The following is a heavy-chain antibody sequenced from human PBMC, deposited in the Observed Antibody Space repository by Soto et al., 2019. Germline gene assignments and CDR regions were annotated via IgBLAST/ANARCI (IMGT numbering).Heavy chain of an antibody. Sequence: EVQLLESGGGLVQPGGSLRLSCAASGFTFSSYAMSWVRQAPGKGLEWVSAISGSGGSTYYADSVKGRFTISRDNSKNTPYRQMNSLRAEDTAVYYCAKDRRIQLWLLFDYWGQGTLFTVSS. CDR2: ISGSGGST. D-gene: IGHD5-18*01. CDR1: GFTFSSYA. V-gene: IGHV3-23*01. J-gene: IGHJ4*02. CDR3: AKDRRIQLWLLFDY.